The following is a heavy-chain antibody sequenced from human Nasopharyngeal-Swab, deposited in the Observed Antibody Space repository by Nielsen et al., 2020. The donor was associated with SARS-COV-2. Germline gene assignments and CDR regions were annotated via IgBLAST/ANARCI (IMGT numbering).Heavy chain of an antibody. CDR2: IYSGGST. D-gene: IGHD3-22*01. Sequence: GESLKISCAASGFTVSSNYMSWVRQAPGKGLEWVSVIYSGGSTYYADSVKGRFTISRDNSKNTLYLQMNSLRAEDTALYYCAKVIDDDSSGYVWFDPWGQGTLVTVSS. CDR1: GFTVSSNY. V-gene: IGHV3-53*05. J-gene: IGHJ5*02. CDR3: AKVIDDDSSGYVWFDP.